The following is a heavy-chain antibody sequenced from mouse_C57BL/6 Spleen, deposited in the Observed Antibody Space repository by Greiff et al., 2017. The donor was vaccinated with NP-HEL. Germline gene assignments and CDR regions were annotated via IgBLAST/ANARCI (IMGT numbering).Heavy chain of an antibody. CDR2: ISYDGSN. D-gene: IGHD2-4*01. CDR3: AKSIYYDSWFAY. J-gene: IGHJ3*01. V-gene: IGHV3-6*01. Sequence: VQLQQSGPGLVKPSQSLSLTCSVTGYSITSGYYWNWIRQFPGNKLEWMGYISYDGSNNYNPSLKNRISITRDTSKNQFFLKLNSVTTEDTATYYCAKSIYYDSWFAYWGQGTLVTVSA. CDR1: GYSITSGYY.